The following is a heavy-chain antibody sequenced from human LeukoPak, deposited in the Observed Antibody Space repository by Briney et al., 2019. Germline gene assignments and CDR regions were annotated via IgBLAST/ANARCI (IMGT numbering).Heavy chain of an antibody. Sequence: GGSLRLSCAASGFTFTNYWMSWVRQAPGKGLEWVANIKQDGSEKHYVDSLKGRFTISRDNAKNSVYLQMNSLRADDTAVYYCARIGYSSSSFGYWGQGTLVTVSS. J-gene: IGHJ4*02. CDR1: GFTFTNYW. CDR2: IKQDGSEK. D-gene: IGHD6-6*01. CDR3: ARIGYSSSSFGY. V-gene: IGHV3-7*01.